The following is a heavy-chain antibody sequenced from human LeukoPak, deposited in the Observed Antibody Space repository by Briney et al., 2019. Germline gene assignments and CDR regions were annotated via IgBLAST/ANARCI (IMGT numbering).Heavy chain of an antibody. CDR3: ARLYDSTDYINWFDS. CDR2: IYHSGST. Sequence: PSETLSLTCTVSGGSISSHYWSWIRQPPGKGLEWIGYIYHSGSTKYNPSLKSRVIISVDTSKNQFSLKLSSVTAADTAVYYCARLYDSTDYINWFDSWGQGTLVTVSS. J-gene: IGHJ5*01. V-gene: IGHV4-59*11. CDR1: GGSISSHY. D-gene: IGHD3-22*01.